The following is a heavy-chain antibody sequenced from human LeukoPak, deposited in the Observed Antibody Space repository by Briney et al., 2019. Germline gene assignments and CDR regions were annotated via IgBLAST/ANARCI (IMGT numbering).Heavy chain of an antibody. D-gene: IGHD2-15*01. CDR2: IYHSGST. V-gene: IGHV4-39*07. CDR3: ARDRRGYCSGGSCFDDAFDI. CDR1: GGSISSGSYY. J-gene: IGHJ3*02. Sequence: SQTLSLTCTVSGGSISSGSYYWSWIRQPPGKGLEWIGSIYHSGSTYYNPSLKSRVTISVDTSKNQFSLKLSSVTAADTAVYYCARDRRGYCSGGSCFDDAFDIWGQGTMVTVSS.